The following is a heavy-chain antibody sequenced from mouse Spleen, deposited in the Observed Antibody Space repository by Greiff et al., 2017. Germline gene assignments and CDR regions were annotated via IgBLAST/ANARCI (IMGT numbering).Heavy chain of an antibody. D-gene: IGHD2-1*01. CDR1: GYTFTNYW. CDR3: ARYGNYVDFDY. V-gene: IGHV1-63*01. Sequence: QVQLKQSGAELVRPGTSVKMSCKASGYTFTNYWIGWAKQRPGHGLEWIGDIYPGGGYTNYNEKFKGKATLTADKSSSTAYMQFSSLTSEDSAIYYCARYGNYVDFDYWGQGTTLTVSS. J-gene: IGHJ2*01. CDR2: IYPGGGYT.